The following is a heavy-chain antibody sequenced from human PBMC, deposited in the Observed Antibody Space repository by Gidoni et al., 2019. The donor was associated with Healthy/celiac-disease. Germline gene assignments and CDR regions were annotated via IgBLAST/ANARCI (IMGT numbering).Heavy chain of an antibody. CDR2: INPNSGGT. Sequence: QVQLVQSGAEVKKPGASVKVSCTASGYTFTGYYMHWVRQAPGQGLEWMGWINPNSGGTNYAQKFQGRVTMTRDTSISTAYMELSRLRSDDTAVYYCARVLLGGGSSWYGFWGYWGQGTLVTVSS. CDR3: ARVLLGGGSSWYGFWGY. D-gene: IGHD6-13*01. V-gene: IGHV1-2*02. CDR1: GYTFTGYY. J-gene: IGHJ4*02.